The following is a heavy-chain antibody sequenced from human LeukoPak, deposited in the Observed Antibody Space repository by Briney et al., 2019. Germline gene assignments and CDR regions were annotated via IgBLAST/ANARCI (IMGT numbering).Heavy chain of an antibody. CDR3: ARINGGYEYN. D-gene: IGHD5-12*01. CDR1: GYSFTGYY. Sequence: ASVTVSCKASGYSFTGYYIHWVRQAPGQGLAWMGWINPYSGDTTYAQKFQGRLTLTRDTSISTAYMEVSRLKSDDTAVYYCARINGGYEYNWGQGTRVIVSS. J-gene: IGHJ4*02. CDR2: INPYSGDT. V-gene: IGHV1-2*02.